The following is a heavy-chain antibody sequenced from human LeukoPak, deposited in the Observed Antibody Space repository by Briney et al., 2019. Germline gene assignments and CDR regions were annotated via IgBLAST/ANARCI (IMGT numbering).Heavy chain of an antibody. J-gene: IGHJ4*02. V-gene: IGHV2-5*01. CDR2: IYWNDDK. CDR1: GFSLSTSGVG. CDR3: AHRTHTLWLLF. Sequence: SGPTLVKPTQTLTLTCTFSGFSLSTSGVGVGWIRQPPGKALGWLALIYWNDDKRYSPSLKSRLTITKDTSKNQVVLTMTNMDPVDTATYYCAHRTHTLWLLFWGQGTLVTVSS. D-gene: IGHD3-10*01.